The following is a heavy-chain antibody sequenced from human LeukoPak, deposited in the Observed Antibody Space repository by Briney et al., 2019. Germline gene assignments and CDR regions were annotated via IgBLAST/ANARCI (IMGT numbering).Heavy chain of an antibody. V-gene: IGHV1-69*06. CDR1: GGTFSSYA. CDR3: ARGFGVVIGPYYYHYGMDV. D-gene: IGHD3-3*01. J-gene: IGHJ6*02. Sequence: SVKVSCKASGGTFSSYAISWVRQAPGQGLEWMGGIIPIFGTANYAQKFQGRVTITADKSTSTAYMELSSLRSEDTAVYYCARGFGVVIGPYYYHYGMDVWGQGTTVTVSS. CDR2: IIPIFGTA.